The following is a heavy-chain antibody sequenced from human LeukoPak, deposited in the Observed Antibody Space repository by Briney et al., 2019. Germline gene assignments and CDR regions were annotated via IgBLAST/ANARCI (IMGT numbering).Heavy chain of an antibody. Sequence: PSETLSLTCAVYGGSFSGYYWSWIRQPPGKGLEWIGEINHSGSTNHNPSLKSRVTISVDTSKNQFSLKLSSVTAADTAVYYCARLQAVVGATKFDYWGQGTLDTVSS. CDR2: INHSGST. CDR1: GGSFSGYY. J-gene: IGHJ4*02. V-gene: IGHV4-34*01. CDR3: ARLQAVVGATKFDY. D-gene: IGHD1-26*01.